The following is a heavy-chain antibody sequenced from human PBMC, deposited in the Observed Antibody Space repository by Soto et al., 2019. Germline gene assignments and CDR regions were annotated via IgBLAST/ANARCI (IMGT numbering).Heavy chain of an antibody. J-gene: IGHJ4*02. CDR2: TSGSGGIT. CDR3: VNEYDSSGYYPDY. V-gene: IGHV3-23*01. CDR1: GFTFSSYA. Sequence: EGSLRLSCAASGFTFSSYAMTWVRQAPGKGLEWVSVTSGSGGITYFADSVKGRFTISRDNSKNTLYLQMSSLRADDTALYYCVNEYDSSGYYPDYWGQGRLVSVS. D-gene: IGHD3-22*01.